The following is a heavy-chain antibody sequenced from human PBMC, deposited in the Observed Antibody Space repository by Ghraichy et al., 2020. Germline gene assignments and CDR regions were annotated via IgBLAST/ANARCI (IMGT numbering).Heavy chain of an antibody. J-gene: IGHJ4*02. CDR2: ISSSGTTI. V-gene: IGHV3-48*03. Sequence: GGSLRLSCAASGFTFSSYEMNWVRQAPGKGLEWVAYISSSGTTIYYADSVKGRFTISRDNAKNSLYLQMNSLRAEDTAVYYCARGGRGVDTAMFIDYWGQXTLVXXX. CDR3: ARGGRGVDTAMFIDY. D-gene: IGHD5-18*01. CDR1: GFTFSSYE.